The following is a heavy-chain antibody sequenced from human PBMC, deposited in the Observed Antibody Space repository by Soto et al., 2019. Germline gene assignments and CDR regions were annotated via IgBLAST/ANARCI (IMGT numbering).Heavy chain of an antibody. D-gene: IGHD2-8*01. Sequence: ASVKVPCKASGFTLSNYGRNWLRQSPGQGLEWMGWVSANNGHTNYAQNLQGRVSMTTDTSTSTAYMELRGLTFDDTAVYYCARDIESVTAKHFFYYYAMDVWGQGTTVTVSS. CDR2: VSANNGHT. J-gene: IGHJ6*02. CDR3: ARDIESVTAKHFFYYYAMDV. V-gene: IGHV1-18*01. CDR1: GFTLSNYG.